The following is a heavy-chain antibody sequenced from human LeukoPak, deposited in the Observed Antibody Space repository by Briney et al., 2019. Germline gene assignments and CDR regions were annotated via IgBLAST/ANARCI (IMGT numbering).Heavy chain of an antibody. V-gene: IGHV4-59*01. Sequence: PSETLSLTCTVSGGSISSYYWSWIRQPPGKGLEWIGYIYYSGSTNYNPSLKSRVTISVDTSKNQFSLKLSSVTAADTAVYYCARGYSYGVRYFDYWGQGTTVTVSS. CDR2: IYYSGST. CDR1: GGSISSYY. D-gene: IGHD5-18*01. CDR3: ARGYSYGVRYFDY. J-gene: IGHJ4*03.